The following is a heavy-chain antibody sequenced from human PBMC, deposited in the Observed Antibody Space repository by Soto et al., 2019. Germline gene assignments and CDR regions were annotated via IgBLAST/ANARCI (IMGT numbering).Heavy chain of an antibody. CDR3: ARERTGTRGGDY. J-gene: IGHJ4*02. V-gene: IGHV1-8*01. CDR1: GYTFTSYD. Sequence: QVQLVQSGAEVKKPGASVKVSCKASGYTFTSYDINWVRQATGQGLEWMGWMNPNSGNTGYAQKLQGRVTMTMNTSISTAYRELSSLRSEDTAVYYCARERTGTRGGDYWGQGTLVTVSS. CDR2: MNPNSGNT. D-gene: IGHD1-1*01.